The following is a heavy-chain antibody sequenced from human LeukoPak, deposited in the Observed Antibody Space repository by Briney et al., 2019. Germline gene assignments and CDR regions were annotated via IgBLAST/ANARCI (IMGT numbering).Heavy chain of an antibody. J-gene: IGHJ5*02. CDR1: GESFSGYY. CDR3: ARTGIVVVVAATSGWFDP. D-gene: IGHD2-15*01. Sequence: SETLSLTCAVYGESFSGYYWSWIRQPPGKGLEWIGEINHRGSTNYNPSLKSRVTISVDTSKNQFSLKLSSVTAADTAVYYCARTGIVVVVAATSGWFDPWGQGTLVTVSS. V-gene: IGHV4-34*01. CDR2: INHRGST.